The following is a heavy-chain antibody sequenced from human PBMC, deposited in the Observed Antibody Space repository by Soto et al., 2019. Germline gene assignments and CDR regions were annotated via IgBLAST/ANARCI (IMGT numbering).Heavy chain of an antibody. V-gene: IGHV3-23*01. D-gene: IGHD5-18*01. CDR2: ISGSGGST. CDR3: GKLLTGYSYVYSYYGMDV. Sequence: PGGSLRLSCAASGFTFSSYAMSWVRQAPGKGLEWVSAISGSGGSTYYADSVKGRFTISRDNSKNTLYLQMNSLRAEDTAVYYCGKLLTGYSYVYSYYGMDVWGQGTTGTVSS. J-gene: IGHJ6*02. CDR1: GFTFSSYA.